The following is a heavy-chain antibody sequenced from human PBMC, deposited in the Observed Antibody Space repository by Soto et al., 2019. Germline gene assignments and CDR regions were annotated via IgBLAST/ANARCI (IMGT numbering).Heavy chain of an antibody. CDR2: ISGSGGST. CDR1: GFTFSSYA. J-gene: IGHJ6*02. D-gene: IGHD4-17*01. Sequence: GGSLRLSCAASGFTFSSYAMSWVRQAPGKGLEWVSAISGSGGSTYYVDSVKGRFTISRDNSKNTLYLQMNSLRAEDTAVYYCAKGVDYGGTKPMYYYYGMDVWGQGTTVTVSS. CDR3: AKGVDYGGTKPMYYYYGMDV. V-gene: IGHV3-23*01.